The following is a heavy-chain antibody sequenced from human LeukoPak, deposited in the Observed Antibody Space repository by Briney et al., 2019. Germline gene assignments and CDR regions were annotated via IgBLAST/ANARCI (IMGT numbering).Heavy chain of an antibody. Sequence: TGGSLRLSCAASGFIFSNYAMHWVRQAPGKGLEYVSAISSNGGSTYYANSVKGRFTISRDNSKNTLYRQMGSLRAEDMAVYYCARRGSGFSQNYFDYWGQGTLVTVSS. CDR3: ARRGSGFSQNYFDY. J-gene: IGHJ4*02. V-gene: IGHV3-64*01. D-gene: IGHD3-22*01. CDR2: ISSNGGST. CDR1: GFIFSNYA.